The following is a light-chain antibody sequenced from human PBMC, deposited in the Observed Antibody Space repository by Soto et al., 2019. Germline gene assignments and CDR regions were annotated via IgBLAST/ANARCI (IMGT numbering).Light chain of an antibody. CDR3: SSYTSSSTLV. Sequence: QSVLTQPASVSGSPGQSITMSCTGTSSDVGGYNSVSWYQQHPGKAPKLMIYEVSYRPSGVSNRFSGSKSGNSASLTISGLQAEDEADYYCSSYTSSSTLVFGGGTKLTVL. CDR1: SSDVGGYNS. V-gene: IGLV2-14*01. CDR2: EVS. J-gene: IGLJ3*02.